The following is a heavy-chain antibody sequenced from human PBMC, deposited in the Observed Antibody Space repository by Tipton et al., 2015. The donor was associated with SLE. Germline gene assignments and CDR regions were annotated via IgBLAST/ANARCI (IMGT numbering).Heavy chain of an antibody. CDR3: ARDRFWSGYYGWFDP. CDR2: ISSSGGNI. V-gene: IGHV3-48*03. J-gene: IGHJ5*02. Sequence: GSLRLSCAASGFTFSSYEMNWVRQAPGKGLEWVSYISSSGGNIHYADSVKGRFTISRDNAKNSLYLQMNSLRAEDTAVYYCARDRFWSGYYGWFDPWGQGTLVTVSS. CDR1: GFTFSSYE. D-gene: IGHD3-3*01.